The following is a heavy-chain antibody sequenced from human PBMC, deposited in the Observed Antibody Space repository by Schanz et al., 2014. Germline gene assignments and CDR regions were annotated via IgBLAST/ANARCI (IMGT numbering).Heavy chain of an antibody. CDR1: GFTFSSYG. D-gene: IGHD2-15*01. J-gene: IGHJ4*02. CDR3: ARVVAAAPQGCNY. CDR2: ISLDGSNQ. V-gene: IGHV3-30*03. Sequence: QVHLVESGGGVVQPGRSLRLSCAASGFTFSSYGMHWVRQAPGKGLEWVAIISLDGSNQYYADSVKGRFTISRDNSKNTLYLQMNSLRAEDTAVYYCARVVAAAPQGCNYWGRGTLVTVSS.